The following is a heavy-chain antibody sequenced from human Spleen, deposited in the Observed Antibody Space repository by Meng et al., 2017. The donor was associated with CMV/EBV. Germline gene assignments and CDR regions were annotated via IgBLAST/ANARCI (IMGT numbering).Heavy chain of an antibody. D-gene: IGHD6-13*01. V-gene: IGHV4-39*07. CDR2: IFHTGTT. CDR3: ARDQFAATYFYYGVDV. J-gene: IGHJ6*02. CDR1: GGSISSSSYY. Sequence: GSLRLSCTVSGGSISSSSYYWGWIRQPPGKGLEWIASIFHTGTTYYNPSLKSRITISVDTSKSQVSLKLRSVTAADTAVYYCARDQFAATYFYYGVDVWGQGTTVTVSS.